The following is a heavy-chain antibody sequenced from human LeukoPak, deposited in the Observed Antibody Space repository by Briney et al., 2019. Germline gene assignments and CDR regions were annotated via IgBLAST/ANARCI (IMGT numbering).Heavy chain of an antibody. J-gene: IGHJ4*02. CDR3: ARTPRHRLYGDYFDY. Sequence: GASVKVSCKASGYTFTSYGVTWVRQAPGQGLEWMGWIIPIFGTANYAQKFQGRVTITADESTSTAYMELSSLRSEDTAVYYCARTPRHRLYGDYFDYWGQGTLVTVSS. CDR2: IIPIFGTA. V-gene: IGHV1-69*13. D-gene: IGHD2-2*02. CDR1: GYTFTSYG.